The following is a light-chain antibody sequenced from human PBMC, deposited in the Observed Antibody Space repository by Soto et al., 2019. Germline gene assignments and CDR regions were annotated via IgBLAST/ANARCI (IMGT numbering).Light chain of an antibody. V-gene: IGKV1-5*01. CDR3: QQYNSYSPWT. J-gene: IGKJ1*01. CDR2: DAS. CDR1: QSISSW. Sequence: DIQMTQSPSTLSASVGDRVTISCRASQSISSWLAWYQQKPGKAPKLLIYDASSLESGVPSRFSGSGVGTEFTLTISSLQPDDFATYYCQQYNSYSPWTFGQGTKVEIK.